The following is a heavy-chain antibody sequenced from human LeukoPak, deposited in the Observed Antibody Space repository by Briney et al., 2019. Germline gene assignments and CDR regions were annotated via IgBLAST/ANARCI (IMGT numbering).Heavy chain of an antibody. CDR3: ARGVRGVIDY. J-gene: IGHJ4*02. Sequence: GGALRLSCAASGFTLSSYDMHRVRQATRKGLEWVSAIGTAGDTYYSGSVKGRFTIPRENANNSLYLQMNSLRAGDTAVYYCARGVRGVIDYWGQGTLVTVSS. CDR1: GFTLSSYD. V-gene: IGHV3-13*01. D-gene: IGHD3-10*01. CDR2: IGTAGDT.